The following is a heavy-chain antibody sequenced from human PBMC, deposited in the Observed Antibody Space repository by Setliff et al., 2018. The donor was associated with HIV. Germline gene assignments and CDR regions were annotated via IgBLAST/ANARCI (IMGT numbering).Heavy chain of an antibody. D-gene: IGHD6-13*01. CDR2: INHSGST. V-gene: IGHV4-34*01. CDR3: ASLWGSSWDAYYYYGMDV. CDR1: GGSFSGYY. Sequence: SETLSLTCAVYGGSFSGYYWSWIRQPPGKGLEWIGEINHSGSTNYNPSLKSRVTISVDTSKNQFSLKLSSVTAADTAVYYCASLWGSSWDAYYYYGMDVWGQGTTVTVSS. J-gene: IGHJ6*02.